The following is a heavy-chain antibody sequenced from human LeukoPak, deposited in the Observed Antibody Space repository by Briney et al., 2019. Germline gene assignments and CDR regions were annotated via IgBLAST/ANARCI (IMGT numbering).Heavy chain of an antibody. CDR1: GFTFSSYG. CDR3: ARDGMVRGVPDY. V-gene: IGHV3-21*01. CDR2: ISSSSSYI. D-gene: IGHD3-10*01. J-gene: IGHJ4*02. Sequence: GGSLRLSCAASGFTFSSYGMNWVRPAPGKGLEWVSSISSSSSYIYYADSVKGRFTISRDNAKNSLYLQMNSLRAEDTAVYYCARDGMVRGVPDYWGQGTLVTVSS.